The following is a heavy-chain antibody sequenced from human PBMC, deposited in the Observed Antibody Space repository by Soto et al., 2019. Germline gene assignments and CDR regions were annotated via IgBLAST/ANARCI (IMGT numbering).Heavy chain of an antibody. CDR3: ARDLHELGSYYPLDY. CDR1: GFDFGRYG. CDR2: IWFDGGNK. Sequence: PVGSLRLSCETSGFDFGRYGMSWVRQAPGKGLEWVALIWFDGGNKYYGDSVKGRFTISRDNLKNTLYLQMDSLRAEDTAIYYCARDLHELGSYYPLDYWGQGTLVTVSS. V-gene: IGHV3-33*01. J-gene: IGHJ4*02. D-gene: IGHD3-10*01.